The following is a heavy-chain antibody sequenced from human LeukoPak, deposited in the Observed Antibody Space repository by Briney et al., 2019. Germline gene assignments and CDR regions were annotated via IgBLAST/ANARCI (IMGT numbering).Heavy chain of an antibody. CDR1: GFTFTDHY. J-gene: IGHJ4*02. Sequence: ASVTVSCKSSGFTFTDHYIHWVRQGPGQGLEWMGYIGPHSTCTSSPQEFQGRVTMTRDASMSTAYMELTRLTSDDTAVYYCVREGEGPLSKDFDYWGQGTLVTVSS. CDR2: IGPHSTCT. D-gene: IGHD2/OR15-2a*01. V-gene: IGHV1-2*02. CDR3: VREGEGPLSKDFDY.